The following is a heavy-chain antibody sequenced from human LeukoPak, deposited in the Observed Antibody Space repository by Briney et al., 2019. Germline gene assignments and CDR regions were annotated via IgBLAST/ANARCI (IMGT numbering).Heavy chain of an antibody. CDR1: GGSISSNSYY. CDR2: ISYSGST. D-gene: IGHD3-16*01. V-gene: IGHV4-39*07. Sequence: SETLSLTCTVSGGSISSNSYYWDWIRQPPGKGLEWIATISYSGSTYYNPSLKSRVTISADTSKNQFSLKLTSVTAADTAVYYCAGDSRLGEKWGQGTLVTVSS. J-gene: IGHJ4*02. CDR3: AGDSRLGEK.